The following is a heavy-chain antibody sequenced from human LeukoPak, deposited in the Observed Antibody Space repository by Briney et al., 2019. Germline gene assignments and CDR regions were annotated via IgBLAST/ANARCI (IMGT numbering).Heavy chain of an antibody. CDR1: GGTISSSSYY. D-gene: IGHD2-15*01. Sequence: PSETLSLTCTVSGGTISSSSYYWGRIPQAPGKGLVWIGSIYYSGSNYYNQFLKSRVNISVDTSKNDFSMKPSSLTDADTADNSFARLHCSGGSCDYFYYWGQGTVVTVSS. CDR3: ARLHCSGGSCDYFYY. J-gene: IGHJ4*02. V-gene: IGHV4-39*02. CDR2: IYYSGSN.